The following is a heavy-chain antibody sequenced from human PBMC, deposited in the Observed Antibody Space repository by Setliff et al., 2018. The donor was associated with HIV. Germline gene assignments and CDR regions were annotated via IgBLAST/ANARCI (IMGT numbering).Heavy chain of an antibody. CDR2: IYYSGST. CDR1: GGSISSSSYY. V-gene: IGHV4-39*07. D-gene: IGHD2-8*02. J-gene: IGHJ5*02. Sequence: PSETLSLTCTVSGGSISSSSYYWGWIRQPPGKGLVWIGSIYYSGSTYYNPSLKSRVTISVDTSKNQFSLKLNSVTAAATAVYYCARAGDCTEASCPKARFDPWGPGILVTVSS. CDR3: ARAGDCTEASCPKARFDP.